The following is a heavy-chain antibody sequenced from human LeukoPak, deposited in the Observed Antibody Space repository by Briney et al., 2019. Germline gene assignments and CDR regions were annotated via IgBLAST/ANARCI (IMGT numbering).Heavy chain of an antibody. CDR1: GYTFTSYG. J-gene: IGHJ4*02. CDR2: ISAYNGNT. CDR3: ARDSGSYWRSIYYFGY. Sequence: HEASVKVSCKASGYTFTSYGISWVRQAPGQGLEWMGWISAYNGNTNYAQKLQGRVTMTTDTSTSTAYMELRSLRSDDTAVYYCARDSGSYWRSIYYFGYWGQGTLVTVSS. D-gene: IGHD1-26*01. V-gene: IGHV1-18*01.